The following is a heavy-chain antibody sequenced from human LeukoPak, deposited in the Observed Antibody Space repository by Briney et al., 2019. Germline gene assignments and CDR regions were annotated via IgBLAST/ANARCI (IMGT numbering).Heavy chain of an antibody. CDR3: AKDRGYSSSRAFDI. Sequence: QPGGSLRLSCAASGFTFRNYVMNWVRQAPGKGLEWVSGISGSGGSTYYADSVKGRFTISRDNSKNTLYLQMNSLRAEDTAVYYCAKDRGYSSSRAFDIWGQGTMVTVSS. V-gene: IGHV3-23*01. CDR1: GFTFRNYV. CDR2: ISGSGGST. J-gene: IGHJ3*02. D-gene: IGHD6-6*01.